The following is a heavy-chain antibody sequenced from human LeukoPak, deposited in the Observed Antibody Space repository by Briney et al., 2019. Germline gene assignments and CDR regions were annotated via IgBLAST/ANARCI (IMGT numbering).Heavy chain of an antibody. J-gene: IGHJ4*02. CDR3: ARGSLTMLRGDRIVGY. CDR2: IKQDGSEK. V-gene: IGHV3-7*01. D-gene: IGHD3-10*01. CDR1: GFTLSSYW. Sequence: GGSLRLSCAASGFTLSSYWMSWVRQAAGKGLEWVANIKQDGSEKYYVDSVKGRFTIPRDNAKNSLYLQMNSLRAEDTAVYYCARGSLTMLRGDRIVGYWGQGTLVTVSS.